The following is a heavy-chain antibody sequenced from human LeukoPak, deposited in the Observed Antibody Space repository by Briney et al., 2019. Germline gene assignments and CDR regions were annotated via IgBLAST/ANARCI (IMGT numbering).Heavy chain of an antibody. Sequence: SETLSLTCTVSGGSISSGSYYWSWIRQPAGKGPEWIGRIYTSGSTNYNPSLKSRVTISVDTSKNQFSLKLSSVTAADTAVYYCARDRYCTNGVCYTEDWFDPWGQGTLVTVSS. CDR1: GGSISSGSYY. CDR2: IYTSGST. V-gene: IGHV4-61*02. CDR3: ARDRYCTNGVCYTEDWFDP. D-gene: IGHD2-8*01. J-gene: IGHJ5*02.